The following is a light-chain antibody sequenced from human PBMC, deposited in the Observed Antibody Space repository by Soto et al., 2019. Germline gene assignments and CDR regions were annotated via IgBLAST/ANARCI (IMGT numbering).Light chain of an antibody. CDR3: SSFSGISPYV. CDR2: EVS. CDR1: SSDVGGYND. Sequence: QSVLTQPPSASGSPGQSVTISCTGTSSDVGGYNDVSWYQQHPGKAPKLIIYEVSKRPSGVPDRFSGSKSGNTASLTVSGLQAEDDADYYCSSFSGISPYVFGTRTKVTDL. J-gene: IGLJ1*01. V-gene: IGLV2-8*01.